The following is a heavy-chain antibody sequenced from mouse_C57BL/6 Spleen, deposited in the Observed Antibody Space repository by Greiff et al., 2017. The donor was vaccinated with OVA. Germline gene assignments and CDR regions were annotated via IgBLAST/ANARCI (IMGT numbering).Heavy chain of an antibody. CDR3: ASESTAQAWFAY. D-gene: IGHD1-2*01. CDR2: ISDGGSYT. CDR1: GFTFSSYA. Sequence: EVQLVESGGGLVKPGGSLKLSCAASGFTFSSYAMSWVRQTPEKRLEWVATISDGGSYTYYPDNVKGRFTISRDNAKNNLYLQMSHLKSEDTAMYYCASESTAQAWFAYWGQGTLVTVSA. J-gene: IGHJ3*01. V-gene: IGHV5-4*01.